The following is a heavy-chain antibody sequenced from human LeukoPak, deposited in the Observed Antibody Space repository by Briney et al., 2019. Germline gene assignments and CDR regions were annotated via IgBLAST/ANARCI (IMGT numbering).Heavy chain of an antibody. Sequence: ASVKVSCKTSGYTFTTYGVSWVRQAPGQGLEWMRWISVYNGKTKYAQKFQGRVTMTTDTSTTTAYMELGSLRSDDTAVYYCARTFSAARGSFYFDYWGQGTLVTVSS. J-gene: IGHJ4*02. CDR2: ISVYNGKT. V-gene: IGHV1-18*01. CDR1: GYTFTTYG. D-gene: IGHD6-6*01. CDR3: ARTFSAARGSFYFDY.